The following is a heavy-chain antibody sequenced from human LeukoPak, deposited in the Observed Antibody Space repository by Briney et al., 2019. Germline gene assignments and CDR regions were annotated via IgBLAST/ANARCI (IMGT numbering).Heavy chain of an antibody. CDR2: INPNSGDT. D-gene: IGHD2-8*01. V-gene: IGHV1-2*02. Sequence: ASVKVSCKASGYTFTGYYMHWVRQAPGQGLEWMGWINPNSGDTNYAQKFQGRVTMTRDTSISTAYMELSRLRSDDTAVYYCARPVGYCTNGVCYREGNWFDPWGQGTLVTVSS. CDR1: GYTFTGYY. CDR3: ARPVGYCTNGVCYREGNWFDP. J-gene: IGHJ5*02.